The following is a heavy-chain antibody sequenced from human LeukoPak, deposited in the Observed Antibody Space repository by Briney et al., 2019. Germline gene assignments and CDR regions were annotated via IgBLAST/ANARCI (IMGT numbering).Heavy chain of an antibody. CDR3: AKGSFYYERKAFDI. Sequence: GGSLRLSCAASGFTFSSYAMSWVRQAPEKGLEWVSAINGGVGSTYYADSVKGRFTISGDNSKNTLYLQMNSLRAEDTAVYYCAKGSFYYERKAFDIWGQGTMVTVSS. D-gene: IGHD3-22*01. J-gene: IGHJ3*02. CDR1: GFTFSSYA. V-gene: IGHV3-23*01. CDR2: INGGVGST.